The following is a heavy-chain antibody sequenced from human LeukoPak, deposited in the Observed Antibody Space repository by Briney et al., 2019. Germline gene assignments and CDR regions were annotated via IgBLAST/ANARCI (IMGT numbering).Heavy chain of an antibody. CDR3: ARDPEDYYDSSAYYDGFDM. J-gene: IGHJ3*02. CDR1: GFTFSSYG. V-gene: IGHV3-23*01. CDR2: ISGSGGST. D-gene: IGHD3-22*01. Sequence: GGTLRLSCAASGFTFSSYGMSWVRQAPGKGREWVSAISGSGGSTYYADSVKGRFTISRDNAKNSLYLQMNSLRAEDTAVYYCARDPEDYYDSSAYYDGFDMWGQGTMVTVSS.